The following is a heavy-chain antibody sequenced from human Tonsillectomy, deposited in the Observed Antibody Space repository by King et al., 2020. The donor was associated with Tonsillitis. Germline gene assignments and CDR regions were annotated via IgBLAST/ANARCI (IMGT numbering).Heavy chain of an antibody. Sequence: VQLVESGAEVKKPGASVKVSCKASGYTFTSYYMHWVRQAPGQGLEWMGIINPSGGSTSYAQKFQGRVTMTRDTSTSTVYMELSSLRSEDTAVYYCASRSLQQLDTYYYYYYMDVWGKGTTVTVSS. D-gene: IGHD6-13*01. V-gene: IGHV1-46*03. J-gene: IGHJ6*03. CDR1: GYTFTSYY. CDR3: ASRSLQQLDTYYYYYYMDV. CDR2: INPSGGST.